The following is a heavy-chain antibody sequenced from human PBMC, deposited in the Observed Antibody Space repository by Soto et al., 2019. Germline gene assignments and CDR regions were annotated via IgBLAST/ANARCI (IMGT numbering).Heavy chain of an antibody. Sequence: AGGSLRLSCAASGFSFDDYTMHWVRQVPGKGLEWVSSINWNGVNIAYADSVKGRFTISRDNAKNSLYLQMNSLRREDTALYYCAKEGYCSTTSCRYFDYWGQGTLVTVSS. CDR3: AKEGYCSTTSCRYFDY. V-gene: IGHV3-9*01. CDR2: INWNGVNI. J-gene: IGHJ4*02. D-gene: IGHD2-2*01. CDR1: GFSFDDYT.